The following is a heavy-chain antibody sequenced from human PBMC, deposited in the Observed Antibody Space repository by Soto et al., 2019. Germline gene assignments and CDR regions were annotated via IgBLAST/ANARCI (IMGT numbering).Heavy chain of an antibody. CDR1: GGTFSSYA. Sequence: ASVKVSCKASGGTFSSYAISWVRQAPGQGLEWMGGIIPIFGTANYAQKFQGRVTITADESTSTAYMELSSLRSEDTAVYYCARHEPDYGDYLYGMDVWGQGTTVTVSS. J-gene: IGHJ6*02. D-gene: IGHD4-17*01. CDR2: IIPIFGTA. V-gene: IGHV1-69*13. CDR3: ARHEPDYGDYLYGMDV.